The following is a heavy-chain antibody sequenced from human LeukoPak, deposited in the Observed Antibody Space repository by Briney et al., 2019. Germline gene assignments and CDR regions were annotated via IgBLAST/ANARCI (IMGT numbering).Heavy chain of an antibody. V-gene: IGHV4-4*09. CDR3: ARPSIAARPDDAFDI. J-gene: IGHJ3*02. Sequence: SETLSLTCTVSGGSISSYYWSWIRQPPGKELEWIGYIYTSGSTNYNPSLKSRVTISVDTSKNQFSLKLSSVTAADTAVYYCARPSIAARPDDAFDIWGQGTMVTVSS. D-gene: IGHD6-6*01. CDR2: IYTSGST. CDR1: GGSISSYY.